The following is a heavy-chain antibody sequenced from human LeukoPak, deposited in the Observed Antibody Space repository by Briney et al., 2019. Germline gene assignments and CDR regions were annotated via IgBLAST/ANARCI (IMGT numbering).Heavy chain of an antibody. D-gene: IGHD1-26*01. J-gene: IGHJ6*03. V-gene: IGHV3-20*04. CDR3: AKVGATSGPYYYYMDV. CDR1: GFTFDDYG. CDR2: INWNGGST. Sequence: GGSLRLSCAASGFTFDDYGMSWVRQAPGKGLEWVSGINWNGGSTGYADSVKGRFTISRDNAKNSLYLQMNSLRAEDTALYYCAKVGATSGPYYYYMDVWGKGTTVTLSS.